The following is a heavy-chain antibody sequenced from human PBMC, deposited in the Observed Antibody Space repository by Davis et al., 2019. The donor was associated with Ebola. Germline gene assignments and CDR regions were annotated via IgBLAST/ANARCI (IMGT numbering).Heavy chain of an antibody. D-gene: IGHD3-3*01. V-gene: IGHV3-21*01. J-gene: IGHJ6*02. CDR2: ISSSSSYI. Sequence: GESLKISCAASGFTFSSYSMNWVRQAPGKGLEWVSSISSSSSYIYYADSVKGRFTISRDNAKNSLYLQMNSLRAEDTAVYYCARDRAYYDFWSGYYSYYYYGMDVWGQGTTVTVSS. CDR1: GFTFSSYS. CDR3: ARDRAYYDFWSGYYSYYYYGMDV.